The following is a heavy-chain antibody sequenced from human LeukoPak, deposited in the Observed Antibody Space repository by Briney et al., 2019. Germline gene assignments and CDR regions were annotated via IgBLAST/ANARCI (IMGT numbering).Heavy chain of an antibody. CDR3: ARNFDA. CDR2: ISYSRGPI. J-gene: IGHJ4*02. Sequence: GVPLRLPCAPSGYPFTSYTEMWVRRATGKGRVWVSYISYSRGPILCAHSVKGRFTLYREIAEHSVYLKINPLRAEDGGVYICARNFDAWSQGTLVT. D-gene: IGHD3-9*01. V-gene: IGHV3-48*04. CDR1: GYPFTSYT.